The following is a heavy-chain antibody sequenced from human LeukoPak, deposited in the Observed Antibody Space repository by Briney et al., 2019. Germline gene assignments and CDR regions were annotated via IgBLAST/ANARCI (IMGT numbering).Heavy chain of an antibody. Sequence: GSSVKVSCKASGGTFSSYAISWVRQAPGQGLEWMGGIIPIFGTANYAQRFQGRVTFTADESTSTAYMELSSLRSEDTAVYYCASEGPLPAANDYWGQGTLVTVSS. V-gene: IGHV1-69*01. D-gene: IGHD2-2*01. CDR2: IIPIFGTA. J-gene: IGHJ4*02. CDR3: ASEGPLPAANDY. CDR1: GGTFSSYA.